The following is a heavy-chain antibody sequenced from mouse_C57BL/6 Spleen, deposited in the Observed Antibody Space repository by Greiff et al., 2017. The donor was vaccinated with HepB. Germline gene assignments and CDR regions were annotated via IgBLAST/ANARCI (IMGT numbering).Heavy chain of an antibody. D-gene: IGHD1-1*01. CDR3: ASPTTVVARGFAY. CDR2: INPSSGYT. V-gene: IGHV1-7*01. J-gene: IGHJ3*01. CDR1: GYTFTSYW. Sequence: QVQLKESGAELAKPGASVKLSCKASGYTFTSYWMHWVKQRPGQGLEWIGYINPSSGYTKYNQKFKDKATLTADKSSSTAYMQLSSLTYEDSAVYYCASPTTVVARGFAYWGQGTLVTVSA.